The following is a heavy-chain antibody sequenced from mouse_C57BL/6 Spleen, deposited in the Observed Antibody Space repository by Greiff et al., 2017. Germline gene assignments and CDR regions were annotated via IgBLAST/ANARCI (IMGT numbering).Heavy chain of an antibody. J-gene: IGHJ2*01. CDR2: INPNNGGT. V-gene: IGHV1-26*01. CDR3: ARGGGYYFDY. Sequence: VQLQQSVPELVKPGASVKISCKASGYTFTDYYMNWVKQSHGKSLEWIGDINPNNGGTSYNQKFKGKATLTVDKSSSTAYMELRSLTSEDSAVYYCARGGGYYFDYWGQGTTLTVSS. CDR1: GYTFTDYY.